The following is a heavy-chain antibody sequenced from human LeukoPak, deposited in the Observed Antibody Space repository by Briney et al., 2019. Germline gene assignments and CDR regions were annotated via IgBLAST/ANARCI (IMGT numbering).Heavy chain of an antibody. CDR1: GGSISRYC. J-gene: IGHJ3*02. CDR2: IYHSGSP. CDR3: ARHRTVTAYEVFHI. V-gene: IGHV4-59*08. D-gene: IGHD2-21*02. Sequence: SESRSPTWTVYGGSISRYCWSWIRQPPGKAPEWIGNIYHSGSPNHNPSLKGRVTISLAPSKCQLSLKRSSVTAADTAVYYCARHRTVTAYEVFHIWGQGTMVTVSS.